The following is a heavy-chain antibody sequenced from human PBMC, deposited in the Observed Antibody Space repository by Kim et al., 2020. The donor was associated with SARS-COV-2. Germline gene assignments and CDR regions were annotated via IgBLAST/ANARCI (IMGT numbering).Heavy chain of an antibody. J-gene: IGHJ6*02. V-gene: IGHV4-34*01. CDR2: INHSGST. CDR1: GGSFSGYY. CDR3: ARTLLPGYGMDV. Sequence: SETLSLTCAVYGGSFSGYYWSWIRQPPGKGLEWIGEINHSGSTNYNPSLKSRVTISVDTSKNQFSLKLSSVTAADTAVYYCARTLLPGYGMDVWGQGTTV.